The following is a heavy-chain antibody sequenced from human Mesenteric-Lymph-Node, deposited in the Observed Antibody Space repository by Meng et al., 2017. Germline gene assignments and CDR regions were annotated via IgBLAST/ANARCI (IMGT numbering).Heavy chain of an antibody. V-gene: IGHV1-18*01. CDR3: ARDRVLDYYDPSRKGYFQH. D-gene: IGHD3-22*01. CDR1: GDPFTTYG. CDR2: ISAYNGNT. Sequence: QGQLVQAGADVKKPGAAGKGSGKAAGDPFTTYGITWVRQAPGQGLEWMGWISAYNGNTNYAQNLQGRVTMTTDTSTSTAFMELRSLTSDDTAVYYCARDRVLDYYDPSRKGYFQHWGQGTLVTVSS. J-gene: IGHJ1*01.